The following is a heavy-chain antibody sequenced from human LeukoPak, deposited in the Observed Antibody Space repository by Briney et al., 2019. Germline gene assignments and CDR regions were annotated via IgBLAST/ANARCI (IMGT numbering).Heavy chain of an antibody. CDR3: AKMMGVAVAGFFDY. Sequence: GGSLRLSCAASGFTFDVYAMHWVRQTPGKGLEWVSGISWNSGSIGYADSVKGRFTISRDNAKNSLYLQMNSLRAEDTALYYCAKMMGVAVAGFFDYWGQGTLVTVSS. D-gene: IGHD6-19*01. CDR1: GFTFDVYA. CDR2: ISWNSGSI. J-gene: IGHJ4*02. V-gene: IGHV3-9*01.